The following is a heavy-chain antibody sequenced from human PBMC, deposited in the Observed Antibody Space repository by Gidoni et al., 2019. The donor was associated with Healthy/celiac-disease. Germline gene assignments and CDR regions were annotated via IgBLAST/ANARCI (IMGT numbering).Heavy chain of an antibody. V-gene: IGHV1-69*01. CDR3: ASGGASGWPRYGMDV. CDR2: IIPIFGTA. D-gene: IGHD6-19*01. Sequence: QVQLVQSGAEVKKPGSSVKVSCQASGGTFRGYAISWVRQAPGQGLEWMGGIIPIFGTANDAQKFQGRVTITADESTSTAYRELSSLRSEDTAVYYCASGGASGWPRYGMDVWGQGTTVTVSS. CDR1: GGTFRGYA. J-gene: IGHJ6*02.